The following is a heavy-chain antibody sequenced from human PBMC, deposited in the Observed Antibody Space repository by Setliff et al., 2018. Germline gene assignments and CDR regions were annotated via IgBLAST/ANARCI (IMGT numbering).Heavy chain of an antibody. CDR3: ASRPEDIVVVVAAPYFDL. J-gene: IGHJ2*01. V-gene: IGHV4-38-2*02. Sequence: PSETLSLTCTVSGGSISSYYWGWIRQPPGKGLEWIGSIYHRGSTFYNPSLKSRVTISVDTSKNQFSLKLSSVTAADTAVYYCASRPEDIVVVVAAPYFDLWGRGTLVTVSS. D-gene: IGHD2-15*01. CDR2: IYHRGST. CDR1: GGSISSYY.